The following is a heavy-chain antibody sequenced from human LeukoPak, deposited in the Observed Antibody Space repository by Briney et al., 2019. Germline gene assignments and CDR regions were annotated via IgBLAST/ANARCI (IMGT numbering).Heavy chain of an antibody. Sequence: GGSLRLSCAASGFTFSNYWMSWVRQAPGKGLEWVANIKQDGSEKYYVDSVKGRFTISRDNAKNSLYLQMNSLRAEDTAVYYCAKGGSTYSYSFDYWGQGTLVTVSS. J-gene: IGHJ4*02. CDR1: GFTFSNYW. D-gene: IGHD2-15*01. CDR2: IKQDGSEK. V-gene: IGHV3-7*01. CDR3: AKGGSTYSYSFDY.